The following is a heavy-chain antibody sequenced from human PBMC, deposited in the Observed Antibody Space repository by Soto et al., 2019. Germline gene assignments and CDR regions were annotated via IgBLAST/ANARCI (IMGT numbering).Heavy chain of an antibody. V-gene: IGHV4-31*03. CDR1: GGSISSGGYY. CDR2: IYYSGST. J-gene: IGHJ4*02. Sequence: KSSETLSLTCTVSGGSISSGGYYWSWIRQHPGKGLEWIGYIYYSGSTYYNPSLKSRVTISVDTSKNQFSLKLSSVTAADTAVYYCARDRSITRPITGPFDSWGQGTLVTVSS. D-gene: IGHD1-20*01. CDR3: ARDRSITRPITGPFDS.